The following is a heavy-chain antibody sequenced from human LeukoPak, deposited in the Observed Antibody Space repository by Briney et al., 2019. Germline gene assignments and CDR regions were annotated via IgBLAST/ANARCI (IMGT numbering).Heavy chain of an antibody. D-gene: IGHD2-15*01. J-gene: IGHJ6*04. CDR3: ARDRDRDIIGDGMDV. V-gene: IGHV3-30*04. Sequence: GRSLRLSCAASGFTFRNYAMNWVRQAPGKGLEWVAVLSHDAKNKFYAGSVKGRFTISRDNSKNTLDLQMNSLRPEDTAVYYCARDRDRDIIGDGMDVWGKGTTATVSS. CDR2: LSHDAKNK. CDR1: GFTFRNYA.